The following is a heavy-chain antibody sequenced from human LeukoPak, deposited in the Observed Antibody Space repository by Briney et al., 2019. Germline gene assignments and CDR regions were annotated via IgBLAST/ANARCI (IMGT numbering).Heavy chain of an antibody. Sequence: PSETLSLTCTVSGGSISSSGYYWGWIRQPPGKGLEWIGNVYYSGSTYYNPSLKSRVTISVDTSKNQFSLKLSSVTAADTADYYCARHDSGATWFDPWGQGTLVTVSS. D-gene: IGHD4-17*01. V-gene: IGHV4-39*01. CDR1: GGSISSSGYY. CDR3: ARHDSGATWFDP. J-gene: IGHJ5*02. CDR2: VYYSGST.